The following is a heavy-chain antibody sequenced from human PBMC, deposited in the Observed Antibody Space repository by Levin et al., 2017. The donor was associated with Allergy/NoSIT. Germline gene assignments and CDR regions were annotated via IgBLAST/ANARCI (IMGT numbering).Heavy chain of an antibody. D-gene: IGHD5/OR15-5a*01. J-gene: IGHJ6*02. CDR3: ARNRIIVSGGNDYYYGMDV. CDR2: INYRGVT. Sequence: PSQTLSLTCSVSGGSVSSGTYYWSWIRRPPGKGLEWIGYINYRGVTKYNPSLKSRVTISVDTSKNEFSLKVTSVTAADMAVYYCARNRIIVSGGNDYYYGMDVWGQGTTVTVSS. V-gene: IGHV4-61*01. CDR1: GGSVSSGTYY.